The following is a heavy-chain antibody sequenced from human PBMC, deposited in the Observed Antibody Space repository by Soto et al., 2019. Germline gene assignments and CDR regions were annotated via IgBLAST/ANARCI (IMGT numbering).Heavy chain of an antibody. CDR1: GGSISDYY. CDR2: TNDSGST. J-gene: IGHJ5*02. CDR3: ARHSYCSSICWFDP. V-gene: IGHV4-59*08. D-gene: IGHD2-2*01. Sequence: SETLSLTCTVSGGSISDYYWSWIRQSPGKGLEWIGYTNDSGSTNYNPSLKSRVTMSVDTSKNQFSLKLSSVTAADTAVHYCARHSYCSSICWFDPWGQGTLVTVSS.